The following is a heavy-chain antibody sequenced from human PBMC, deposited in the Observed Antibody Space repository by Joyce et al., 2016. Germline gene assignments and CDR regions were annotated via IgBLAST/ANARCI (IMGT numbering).Heavy chain of an antibody. J-gene: IGHJ4*02. V-gene: IGHV3-7*01. CDR3: ARHVHHHFEY. Sequence: EVQLVESGGDLVQPGGSLRLSCAASGFTFSSYWMAWVRQAPGKGLEWVANIKHDGSEKYYVGSVKGRFTISRDNTKNSLFLQMNSLRAEDTAVYFCARHVHHHFEYWGQGTLVTVSS. D-gene: IGHD3-10*02. CDR2: IKHDGSEK. CDR1: GFTFSSYW.